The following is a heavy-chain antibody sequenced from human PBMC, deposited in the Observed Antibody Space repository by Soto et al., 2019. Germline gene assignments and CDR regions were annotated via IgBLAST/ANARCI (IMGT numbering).Heavy chain of an antibody. Sequence: SVKVSCKASGGTFSSYAISWVRQVPGQGLEWMGGIIPIFGTANYAQKFQGRVTITADESTSTAYMELSSLRSEDTAVYYCARGNMVRGVYYYYYGMDVWGQGTTVTVSS. CDR2: IIPIFGTA. D-gene: IGHD3-10*01. V-gene: IGHV1-69*13. J-gene: IGHJ6*02. CDR3: ARGNMVRGVYYYYYGMDV. CDR1: GGTFSSYA.